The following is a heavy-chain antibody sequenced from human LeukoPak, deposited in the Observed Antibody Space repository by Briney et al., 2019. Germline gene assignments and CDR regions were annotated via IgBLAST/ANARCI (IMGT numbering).Heavy chain of an antibody. V-gene: IGHV3-73*01. CDR1: GSTLRVST. Sequence: PRGCLRLSFSASGSTLRVSTIESGPEAPGGGAGRVGRCRIKANSYATAYAASVKGSFTISREDSKNTANLQMNSLKTEGTAVYYCTTKGGGYDPGCYWGEGTLVTVSS. J-gene: IGHJ4*02. CDR2: CRIKANSYAT. D-gene: IGHD5-12*01. CDR3: TTKGGGYDPGCY.